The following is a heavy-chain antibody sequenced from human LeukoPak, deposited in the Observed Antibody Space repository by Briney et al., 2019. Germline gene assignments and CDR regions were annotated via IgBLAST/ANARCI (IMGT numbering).Heavy chain of an antibody. D-gene: IGHD7-27*01. V-gene: IGHV3-7*01. Sequence: QAGGSLRLPCAASGFSFGTHWMAWVRQPPGAGPEWVANIKQDETETYYADAVRGRFTITRDNAKNSLYLQMDNLRGEDTAVYYCARDSGDRPQAVGYFFDYWGQGSLVTVSS. CDR2: IKQDETET. CDR1: GFSFGTHW. J-gene: IGHJ4*02. CDR3: ARDSGDRPQAVGYFFDY.